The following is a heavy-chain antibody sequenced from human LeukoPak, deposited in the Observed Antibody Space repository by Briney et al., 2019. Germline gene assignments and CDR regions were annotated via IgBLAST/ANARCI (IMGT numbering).Heavy chain of an antibody. J-gene: IGHJ4*02. V-gene: IGHV1-18*01. CDR3: ARDLDGSGSYYTDY. D-gene: IGHD3-10*01. Sequence: GASVKVSCKTSAYTFSNYGFNWVRQAPGQELEWMGWISAYNGNTKYAQKFQGRFTMTTDTSTSTAYMELRSLTSDDTAVYYCARDLDGSGSYYTDYWGQGTLVTVSS. CDR2: ISAYNGNT. CDR1: AYTFSNYG.